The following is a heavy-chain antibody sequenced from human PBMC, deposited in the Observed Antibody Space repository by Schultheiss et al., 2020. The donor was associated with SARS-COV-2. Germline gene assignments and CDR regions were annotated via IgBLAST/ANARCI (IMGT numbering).Heavy chain of an antibody. D-gene: IGHD4-17*01. V-gene: IGHV1-2*02. Sequence: VKVSCKASGYTFTGYYMHWMRQAPGQGLEWMGWINPNSAGTNYPQKFQGRVTMTRDTSINTAYMELSRLRFDDTAVYYCARDVTSVTTAKYDYWGQGTLVTVSS. CDR1: GYTFTGYY. CDR3: ARDVTSVTTAKYDY. J-gene: IGHJ4*02. CDR2: INPNSAGT.